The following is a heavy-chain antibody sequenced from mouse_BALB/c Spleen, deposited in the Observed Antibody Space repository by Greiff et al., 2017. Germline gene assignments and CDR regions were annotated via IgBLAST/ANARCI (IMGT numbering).Heavy chain of an antibody. CDR2: IWAGGST. J-gene: IGHJ3*01. D-gene: IGHD1-2*01. CDR1: GFSLTSYG. CDR3: ARELRLRSFAY. Sequence: QVQLKESGPGLVAPSQSLSITCTVSGFSLTSYGVHWVRQPPGKGLEWLGVIWAGGSTNYNSALMSRLSISKDNSKSQVFLKMNSLQTDDTAMYYCARELRLRSFAYWGQGTLVTVSA. V-gene: IGHV2-9*02.